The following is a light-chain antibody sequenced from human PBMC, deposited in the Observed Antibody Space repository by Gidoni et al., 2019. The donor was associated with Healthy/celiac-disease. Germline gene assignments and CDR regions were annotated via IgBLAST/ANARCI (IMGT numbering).Light chain of an antibody. CDR1: SRDVGGYNY. J-gene: IGLJ1*01. CDR3: SSYTSSSTKV. Sequence: LTQPASVPGSPGQSITISCTGTSRDVGGYNYVSWYQQHPGKAPKLMIYDVSNRPSGGSNRFSGSKSGNTASLTISGLQAEDEADYYCSSYTSSSTKVFGTGTKVTVL. CDR2: DVS. V-gene: IGLV2-14*03.